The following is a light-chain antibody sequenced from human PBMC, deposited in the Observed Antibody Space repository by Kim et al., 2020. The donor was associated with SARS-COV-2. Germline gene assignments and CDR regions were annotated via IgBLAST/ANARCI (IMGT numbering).Light chain of an antibody. CDR1: QSVDSAH. Sequence: PGESATHPCRDSQSVDSAHLGWYQQKPGQAPRLLFSGASSRATGTPDRFSGSGSGTDFTLTISRLEPEDFAVYYCQQYHNFRWTFGQGTKVDIK. V-gene: IGKV3-20*01. CDR2: GAS. J-gene: IGKJ1*01. CDR3: QQYHNFRWT.